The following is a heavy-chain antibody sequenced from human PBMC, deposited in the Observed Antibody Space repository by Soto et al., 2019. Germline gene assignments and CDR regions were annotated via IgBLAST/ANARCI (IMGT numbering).Heavy chain of an antibody. CDR3: GRVFGGVKYFDY. CDR2: IYYTGST. J-gene: IGHJ4*02. D-gene: IGHD3-16*01. CDR1: GGSISSYY. Sequence: SETLSLTCTVSGGSISSYYWSWVRQPPGKGLEWIGYIYYTGSTNYKSSLKSRVTISVDTSKNQFSLKLSSVTAADTAVYFCGRVFGGVKYFDYGGQGPLVTVPS. V-gene: IGHV4-59*01.